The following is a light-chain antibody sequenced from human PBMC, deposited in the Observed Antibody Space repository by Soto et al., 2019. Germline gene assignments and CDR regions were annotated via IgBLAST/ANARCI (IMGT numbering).Light chain of an antibody. J-gene: IGKJ2*01. CDR3: QQFYSTPPYT. Sequence: DIVMTQSPDSLAVSLGERAIINCKSSQSVLYSPNNKNFLAWYQQKPGQPPKLLISWASTRESGVPDRVSGSGSGTDFTLTISSLQAEDVAVYYCQQFYSTPPYTFGQGTKLEIK. V-gene: IGKV4-1*01. CDR2: WAS. CDR1: QSVLYSPNNKNF.